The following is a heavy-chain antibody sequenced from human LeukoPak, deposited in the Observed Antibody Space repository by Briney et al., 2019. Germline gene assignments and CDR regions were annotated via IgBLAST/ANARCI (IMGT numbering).Heavy chain of an antibody. CDR2: ISSSSSTI. V-gene: IGHV3-48*01. J-gene: IGHJ4*02. Sequence: HTGGSLRLSCAASGFTFSSYSMNWVRQAPGKGLEWVSYISSSSSTIYYADSVKGRFTISRDNAKNSLYLQMNSLRAEDTAVYYCARDGSSSPFDYWGQGTLVTVSS. CDR1: GFTFSSYS. CDR3: ARDGSSSPFDY. D-gene: IGHD6-6*01.